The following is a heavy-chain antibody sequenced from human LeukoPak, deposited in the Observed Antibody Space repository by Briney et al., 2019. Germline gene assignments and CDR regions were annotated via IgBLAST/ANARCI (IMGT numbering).Heavy chain of an antibody. D-gene: IGHD3-10*01. Sequence: EASVTVTCKASGYTFTGYYMHWVRQAPGQGLERLGWINANSGGTNYAQKFQRRATMTRDTSISTAFMQLSRLRSDDTAVYTCARRDPSSPDIGGFDYWGQGPLVTVSS. CDR2: INANSGGT. J-gene: IGHJ4*02. CDR1: GYTFTGYY. CDR3: ARRDPSSPDIGGFDY. V-gene: IGHV1-2*02.